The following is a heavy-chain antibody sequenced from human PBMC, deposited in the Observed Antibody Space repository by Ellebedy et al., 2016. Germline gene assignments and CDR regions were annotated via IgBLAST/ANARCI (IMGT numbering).Heavy chain of an antibody. J-gene: IGHJ6*03. CDR2: IKQDGSEK. D-gene: IGHD2-2*01. CDR1: GFTFSSYW. Sequence: GGSLRLXXAASGFTFSSYWMSWVRQAPGKGLEWVANIKQDGSEKYYVDSVKGRFTISRDNAKNSLYLQMNSLRAEDTAVYYCARDKVVVPAATYYYMDVWGKGTTVTVSS. V-gene: IGHV3-7*01. CDR3: ARDKVVVPAATYYYMDV.